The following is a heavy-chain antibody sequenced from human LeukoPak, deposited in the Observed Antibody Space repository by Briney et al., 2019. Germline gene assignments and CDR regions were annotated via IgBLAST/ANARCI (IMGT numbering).Heavy chain of an antibody. D-gene: IGHD2-8*01. J-gene: IGHJ6*03. CDR1: GYTFSSYW. CDR3: ARLAYCSNDVCYSNYYYSMDV. Sequence: GESLKISCKGAGYTFSSYWLCLVRQMPGKLVEWMGIIYPDDSYTRYSPSFQGQVTISADKSISTAYLQWSSLKASDTAMYYCARLAYCSNDVCYSNYYYSMDVWGKGTTVTVSS. CDR2: IYPDDSYT. V-gene: IGHV5-51*01.